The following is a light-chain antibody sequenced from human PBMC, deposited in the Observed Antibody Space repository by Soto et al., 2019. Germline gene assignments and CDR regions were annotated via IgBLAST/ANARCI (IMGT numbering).Light chain of an antibody. Sequence: QSVLTQPPSVSGAPGQRVTISCSGSGSNIGAGYDVHWYQQLPGTAPKLLIYGYVNRPSGVPDRFSGSKSGTSATLGITGLQTGDEAAYYCGTWDNILSTWVFGGGTKLTVL. V-gene: IGLV1-40*01. CDR1: GSNIGAGYD. J-gene: IGLJ3*02. CDR2: GYV. CDR3: GTWDNILSTWV.